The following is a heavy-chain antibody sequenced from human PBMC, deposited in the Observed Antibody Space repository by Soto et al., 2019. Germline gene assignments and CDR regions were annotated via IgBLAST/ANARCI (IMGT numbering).Heavy chain of an antibody. Sequence: PSETLSLTCAVSGGSISSGGYSWSWIRQPPGKGLEWIGYIYHSGSTYYNPSLKSRVTISVDRSKNQFSLKLSSVTAADTAVYYCASVSSSSLFDYWGQGTLVTVSS. D-gene: IGHD6-6*01. J-gene: IGHJ4*02. V-gene: IGHV4-30-2*01. CDR1: GGSISSGGYS. CDR3: ASVSSSSLFDY. CDR2: IYHSGST.